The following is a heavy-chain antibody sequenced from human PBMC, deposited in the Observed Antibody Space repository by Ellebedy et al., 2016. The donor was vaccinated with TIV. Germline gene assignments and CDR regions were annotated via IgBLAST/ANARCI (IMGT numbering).Heavy chain of an antibody. D-gene: IGHD6-6*01. CDR2: IYSSGNK. V-gene: IGHV4-39*07. J-gene: IGHJ4*02. CDR1: GGSISSSNCY. CDR3: AREMRGSSSSFGY. Sequence: SETLSLTCTVSGGSISSSNCYWGWIRQPPGKGLEWIGAIYSSGNKEDNPSLKSRVTISVDTSRNHFSLRLTSVTAADTAVYYCAREMRGSSSSFGYWGQGTLVTVSS.